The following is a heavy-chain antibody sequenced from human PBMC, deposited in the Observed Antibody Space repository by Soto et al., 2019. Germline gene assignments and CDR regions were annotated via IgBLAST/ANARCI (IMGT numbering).Heavy chain of an antibody. J-gene: IGHJ6*02. CDR3: ARDGSNKPGFYYGMDV. D-gene: IGHD4-4*01. Sequence: QVQLVASGGGVVQPGRSLRLSCEAFGFTFSNHGMHWVRQAPGKGLQWVASVWSDGSNRYYADSVKGRFTMSRDNSKKTLYLQMNNLRVDDTAVYYCARDGSNKPGFYYGMDVWGQETTVSVSS. V-gene: IGHV3-33*01. CDR2: VWSDGSNR. CDR1: GFTFSNHG.